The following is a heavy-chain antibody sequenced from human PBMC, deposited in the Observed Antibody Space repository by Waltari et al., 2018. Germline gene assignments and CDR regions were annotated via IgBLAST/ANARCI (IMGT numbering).Heavy chain of an antibody. CDR3: ARDYCDRTNCHGMDV. V-gene: IGHV3-30*09. J-gene: IGHJ6*02. CDR2: ISDNERNI. Sequence: QVQLVESGGGVVQPGRSLRLSCAASEFTFRSYAMHWVRQAPGKGLEWVAVISDNERNIYYVDSVKGRFAISRDNSKKMLYLQMNSLRAEDTAVYYCARDYCDRTNCHGMDVWGQGTTVTVS. D-gene: IGHD3-22*01. CDR1: EFTFRSYA.